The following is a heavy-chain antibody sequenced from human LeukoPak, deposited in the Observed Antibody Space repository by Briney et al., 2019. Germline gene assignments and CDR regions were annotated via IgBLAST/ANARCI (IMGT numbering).Heavy chain of an antibody. V-gene: IGHV4-59*01. CDR1: GGSISSYY. D-gene: IGHD6-13*01. CDR3: VRGIAAAGLYFDY. Sequence: SETLSLTCTVSGGSISSYYWSWILQPPGKGLQWIGYIYYTGSTKYNPSLKSRVTISVDTPKNQFSLKLRSVTAADTAVYYFVRGIAAAGLYFDYWGQGTLVTVSS. J-gene: IGHJ4*02. CDR2: IYYTGST.